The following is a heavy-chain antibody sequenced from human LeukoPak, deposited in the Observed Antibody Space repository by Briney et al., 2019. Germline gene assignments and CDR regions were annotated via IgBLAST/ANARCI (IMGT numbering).Heavy chain of an antibody. Sequence: GASVKVSCKASGYTFTSYDINWVRQATGQGLEWMGWMNPNSGNTGYARKFQGRVTMTRNTSISTAYMELSSLRSEDTAVYYCARGSYYYGSGSYVWFDPWGQGTLVTVSS. CDR3: ARGSYYYGSGSYVWFDP. CDR2: MNPNSGNT. CDR1: GYTFTSYD. D-gene: IGHD3-10*01. V-gene: IGHV1-8*01. J-gene: IGHJ5*02.